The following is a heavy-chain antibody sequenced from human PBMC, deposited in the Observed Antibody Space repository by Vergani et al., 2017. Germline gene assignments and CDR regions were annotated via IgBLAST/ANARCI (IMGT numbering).Heavy chain of an antibody. Sequence: QVQLQASGPGLVKPSQTLSLTCTVSGDSIRSGVYYWGWIRQHPGQGLEWIGYSYHTGTTYYNPSLRGRINISVDTSKNQLSLKLTSVTAADTAVYFCARAELPFYAFYMDVWGKGITVTVSS. CDR2: SYHTGTT. D-gene: IGHD2/OR15-2a*01. J-gene: IGHJ6*03. CDR3: ARAELPFYAFYMDV. V-gene: IGHV4-31*03. CDR1: GDSIRSGVYY.